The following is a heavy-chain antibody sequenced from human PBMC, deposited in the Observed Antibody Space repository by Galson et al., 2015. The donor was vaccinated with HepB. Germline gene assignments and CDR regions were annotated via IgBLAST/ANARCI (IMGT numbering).Heavy chain of an antibody. Sequence: SVKVSCKASGYTFTSYGISWVRQAPGQGLEWMGWISAYNGNTNYAQKLQGRVTMTTDTSTSTAYMELRSLRSDDTAVYYCARDKGYYGSGSYYMDYYYMDVWGKGTTVTVSS. J-gene: IGHJ6*03. V-gene: IGHV1-18*01. CDR2: ISAYNGNT. CDR3: ARDKGYYGSGSYYMDYYYMDV. CDR1: GYTFTSYG. D-gene: IGHD3-10*01.